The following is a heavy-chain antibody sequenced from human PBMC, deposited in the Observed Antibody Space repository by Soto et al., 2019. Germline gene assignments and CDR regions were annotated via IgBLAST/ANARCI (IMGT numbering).Heavy chain of an antibody. D-gene: IGHD2-2*01. Sequence: GGSLRLSCAASGFTFSSYGMHWVRQAPGKGLEWVAVIWYDGSNKYYADSVKGRFTISRDNSKNTLYLQMNSLRAEDTAVYYCARSCSSTSCYSVAFDIWGQGTMVTVSS. CDR2: IWYDGSNK. V-gene: IGHV3-33*01. CDR3: ARSCSSTSCYSVAFDI. CDR1: GFTFSSYG. J-gene: IGHJ3*02.